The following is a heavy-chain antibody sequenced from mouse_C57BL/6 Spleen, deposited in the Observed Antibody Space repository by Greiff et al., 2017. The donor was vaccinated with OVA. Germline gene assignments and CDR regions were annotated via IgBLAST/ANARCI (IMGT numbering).Heavy chain of an antibody. J-gene: IGHJ4*01. CDR2: IYPGDGDT. CDR1: GYAFSSYW. Sequence: VQGVESGAELVKPGASVKISCKASGYAFSSYWMNWVKQRPGKGLEWIGQIYPGDGDTNYNGKFKGKATLTADKSSSTAYMQLSSLTSEDSAVYFCARSNWDENAMDYWGQGTSVTVSS. CDR3: ARSNWDENAMDY. D-gene: IGHD4-1*01. V-gene: IGHV1-80*01.